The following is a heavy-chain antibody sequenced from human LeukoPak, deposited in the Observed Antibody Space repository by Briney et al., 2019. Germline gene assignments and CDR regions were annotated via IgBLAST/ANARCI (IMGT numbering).Heavy chain of an antibody. CDR3: ARVPGPRVPTDYFDY. Sequence: ASVKVSCKASGYTFTRYDMHWVRQAPGQGLEWMGIINPSGGGTSYAQNFQGRVTMTRDTSTSTVYMELSSLRSEDTAVYYCARVPGPRVPTDYFDYWGQGTLVTVSS. V-gene: IGHV1-46*01. CDR1: GYTFTRYD. CDR2: INPSGGGT. D-gene: IGHD2-2*01. J-gene: IGHJ4*02.